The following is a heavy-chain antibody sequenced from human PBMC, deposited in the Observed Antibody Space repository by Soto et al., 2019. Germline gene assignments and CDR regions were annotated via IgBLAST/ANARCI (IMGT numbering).Heavy chain of an antibody. CDR1: GGCFSGYY. CDR3: ARAKRGMARGYFDY. D-gene: IGHD2-8*01. Sequence: PSETLSLTCAVYGGCFSGYYWSWIRQPPGKGLEWIGEINHSGSTNYNPSLKSRVTISVDTSKNQFSLRLSSVTAADTAVYYCARAKRGMARGYFDYWGQGTLVTVSS. CDR2: INHSGST. J-gene: IGHJ4*02. V-gene: IGHV4-34*01.